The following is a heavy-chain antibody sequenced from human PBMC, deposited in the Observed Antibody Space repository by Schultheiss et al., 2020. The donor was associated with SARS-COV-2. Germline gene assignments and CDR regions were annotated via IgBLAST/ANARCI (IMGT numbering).Heavy chain of an antibody. Sequence: SVKVSCKASGGTFSSYAISWVRQAPGQGLEWMGGIIPIFGTANYAQKFQGRVTITRDTSASTAYMELSSLRSEDTAVYYCAREGYCSGGSCYASFDYWGQGTLVTVSS. CDR2: IIPIFGTA. D-gene: IGHD2-15*01. J-gene: IGHJ4*02. CDR3: AREGYCSGGSCYASFDY. CDR1: GGTFSSYA. V-gene: IGHV1-69*05.